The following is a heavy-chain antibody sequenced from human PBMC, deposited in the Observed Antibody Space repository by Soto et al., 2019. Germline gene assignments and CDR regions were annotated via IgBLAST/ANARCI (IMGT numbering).Heavy chain of an antibody. CDR3: GREGYFCSTSCDVGAIDI. CDR2: ISSGSNTI. J-gene: IGHJ3*02. CDR1: GLTFSSYS. Sequence: EVQLVESGGGLVQPGGSLRVSCAASGLTFSSYSMNWVRQAPGKGLEWVSYISSGSNTIYYADSVKGRFTISRDNAKNSLFFAKNSLRGEGTAVYYCGREGYFCSTSCDVGAIDILGQGTIVPGSP. V-gene: IGHV3-48*01. D-gene: IGHD2-2*01.